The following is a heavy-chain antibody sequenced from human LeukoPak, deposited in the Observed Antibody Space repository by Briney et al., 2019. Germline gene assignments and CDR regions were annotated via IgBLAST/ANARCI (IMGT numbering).Heavy chain of an antibody. V-gene: IGHV4-39*07. Sequence: SETLSLTCTVSGGSIRSSSYYWGWIRQPPGKGLEWIGSIYYSGSSYYNPFLKSRVTISVDKSKNQFSLKLSSVTAADTAVYYCARGKFYDSSGYSFDYWGQGTLVTVSS. CDR1: GGSIRSSSYY. CDR2: IYYSGSS. D-gene: IGHD3-22*01. CDR3: ARGKFYDSSGYSFDY. J-gene: IGHJ4*02.